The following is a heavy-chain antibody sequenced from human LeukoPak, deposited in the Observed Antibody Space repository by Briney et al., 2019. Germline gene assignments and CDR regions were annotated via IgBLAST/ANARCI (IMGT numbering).Heavy chain of an antibody. V-gene: IGHV1-46*01. CDR2: INPSGGWA. CDR3: ARATMLRGHLDF. Sequence: GASVKVSCKASGYVFTSYYMSWVRQAPGQGLEWMGVINPSGGWATYAQKFQGRVTMTTDTSTTTLYMELTSLRSDDSGVYYCARATMLRGHLDFWGQGTLVTVSS. CDR1: GYVFTSYY. J-gene: IGHJ4*02. D-gene: IGHD3-16*01.